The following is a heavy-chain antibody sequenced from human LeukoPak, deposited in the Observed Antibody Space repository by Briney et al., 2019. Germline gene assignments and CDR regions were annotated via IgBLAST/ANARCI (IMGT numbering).Heavy chain of an antibody. V-gene: IGHV3-48*04. CDR1: GFTFSSYS. CDR2: ISSSSSTI. D-gene: IGHD3-3*01. Sequence: GGSLRLSCAASGFTFSSYSMNWVRQAPGKGLEWVSYISSSSSTIYYADSVKGRFTISRDNAKNSLYLQMNSLRAEDTAVYYCARDPRPLGWSGYYNHYYYYMDVWGKGTTVTVSS. CDR3: ARDPRPLGWSGYYNHYYYYMDV. J-gene: IGHJ6*03.